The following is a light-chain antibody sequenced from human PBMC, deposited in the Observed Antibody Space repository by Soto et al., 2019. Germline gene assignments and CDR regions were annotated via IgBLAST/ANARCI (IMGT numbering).Light chain of an antibody. Sequence: QSALTQPASVSGSPGQSITISCTGTRSDVGGYNYVSWYQQHPGKAPKLMIYDVSTRPSGVSNRFSGSKSGNTASLTISGLQAEDEADYHCSSYTGSSTLYVFGTGTKLTVL. CDR1: RSDVGGYNY. J-gene: IGLJ1*01. CDR2: DVS. CDR3: SSYTGSSTLYV. V-gene: IGLV2-14*01.